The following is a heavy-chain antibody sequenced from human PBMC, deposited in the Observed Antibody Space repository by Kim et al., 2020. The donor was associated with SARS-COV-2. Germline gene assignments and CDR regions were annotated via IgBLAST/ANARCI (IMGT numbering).Heavy chain of an antibody. J-gene: IGHJ6*02. V-gene: IGHV5-10-1*01. Sequence: GESLKISCKGSGYSFTSYWISWVRQMPGKGLEWMGRIDPSDSYTNYSPSFQGHVTISADKSISTAYLQWSSLKASDTAMYYCARQARGVISGYGMDVWGQGTTVTVSS. CDR3: ARQARGVISGYGMDV. CDR2: IDPSDSYT. D-gene: IGHD3-10*01. CDR1: GYSFTSYW.